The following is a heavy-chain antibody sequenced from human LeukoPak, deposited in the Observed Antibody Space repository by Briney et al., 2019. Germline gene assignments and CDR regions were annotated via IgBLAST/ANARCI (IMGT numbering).Heavy chain of an antibody. Sequence: GGPLRLSCAASGFTFSSYSMNWVRQAPGKGLEWVSSISSSSSYIYYADSVKGRFTISRDNSKNTVFLQMNSLRTEDTAVYYCVCWLGGDHNYMDVWGKGTKVTVSS. CDR3: VCWLGGDHNYMDV. D-gene: IGHD3-10*01. J-gene: IGHJ6*03. CDR1: GFTFSSYS. V-gene: IGHV3-21*01. CDR2: ISSSSSYI.